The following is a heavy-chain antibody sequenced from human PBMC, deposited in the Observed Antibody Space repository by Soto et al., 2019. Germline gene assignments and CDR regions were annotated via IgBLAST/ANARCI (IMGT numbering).Heavy chain of an antibody. J-gene: IGHJ6*02. Sequence: EVQLVESGGGLVQPGRSLRLSCAASGFTFDDYAMHWVRQAPGKGLEWVSGISWNRVSIGYADSVKGRFTISRDNAKNSLYLHMNSLGADDTALYYCAKDRVAVAADYYYGMDVWCQGTTVPVSS. CDR2: ISWNRVSI. CDR1: GFTFDDYA. D-gene: IGHD6-19*01. V-gene: IGHV3-9*01. CDR3: AKDRVAVAADYYYGMDV.